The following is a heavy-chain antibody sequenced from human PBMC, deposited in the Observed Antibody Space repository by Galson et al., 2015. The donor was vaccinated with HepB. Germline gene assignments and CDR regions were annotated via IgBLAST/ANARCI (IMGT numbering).Heavy chain of an antibody. CDR2: INHSGST. CDR1: GGSFSGFH. V-gene: IGHV4-34*01. Sequence: TLSLTCAVYGGSFSGFHWTWIRQPPGKGLEWIGEINHSGSTNYNPSLKSRVTISVDMSKNQFSLRVTSVTAADTAVYYCARLLGGTTWVAFDIWGHGRMVIVSS. D-gene: IGHD1-1*01. CDR3: ARLLGGTTWVAFDI. J-gene: IGHJ3*02.